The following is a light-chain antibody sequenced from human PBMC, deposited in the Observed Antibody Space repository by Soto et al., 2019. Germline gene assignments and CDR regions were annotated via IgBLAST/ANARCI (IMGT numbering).Light chain of an antibody. CDR1: SSDVGDYNY. Sequence: QSALTQPASESGSPGQSITISCTGTSSDVGDYNYVSWYQHHPGKAPKLIIYDVSNRPSGVPNRFSGSQSANTASLTISGLQAEDEADYYCAAWDDGLNGWLFGGGTKLTVL. CDR2: DVS. CDR3: AAWDDGLNGWL. J-gene: IGLJ3*02. V-gene: IGLV2-14*01.